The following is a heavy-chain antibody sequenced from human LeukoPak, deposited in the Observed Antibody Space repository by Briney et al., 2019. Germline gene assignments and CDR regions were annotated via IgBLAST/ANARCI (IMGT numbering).Heavy chain of an antibody. CDR1: GYTLTELS. V-gene: IGHV1-24*01. CDR2: FDPEDGET. D-gene: IGHD2-2*01. CDR3: ATGGPIVVVPAAQFDY. Sequence: ASVKVSCKVSGYTLTELSMHWVRQAPGKGLEWMGGFDPEDGETIYAQKFQGRVTMTEDTSTDTAYMELSSLRSEDTAVYYCATGGPIVVVPAAQFDYWGQGTLVTVSS. J-gene: IGHJ4*02.